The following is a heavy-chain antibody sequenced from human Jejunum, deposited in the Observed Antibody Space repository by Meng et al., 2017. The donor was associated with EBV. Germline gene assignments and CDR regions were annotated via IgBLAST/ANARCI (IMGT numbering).Heavy chain of an antibody. CDR2: IYSGGNT. Sequence: GQLVGSGGYLIQPGGSLRRSCAAAGFSVKNNYMSWVRQAPGKGLEWVSVIYSGGNTYYADSVKGRFTISRDDSKNTVFLQMNSLRAEDTAVYYCARGGEPDYWGQGTLVTVSS. CDR3: ARGGEPDY. CDR1: GFSVKNNY. V-gene: IGHV3-53*01. D-gene: IGHD3-10*01. J-gene: IGHJ4*02.